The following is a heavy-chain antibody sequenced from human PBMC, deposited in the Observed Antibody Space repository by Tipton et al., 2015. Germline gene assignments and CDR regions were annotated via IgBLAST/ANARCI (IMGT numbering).Heavy chain of an antibody. D-gene: IGHD2-2*03. CDR3: ARQTYGYCTSSNCYDGAFDI. CDR2: IYYSGST. CDR1: GGSFSDYY. Sequence: TLSLTCTVSGGSFSDYYWSWIRQSPGEGLEWIGYIYYSGSTNYNPSLRSRVAMSMDTSKIQFSLKLNSVTAADTAVYYCARQTYGYCTSSNCYDGAFDIWGQGTVVTVSP. V-gene: IGHV4-59*01. J-gene: IGHJ3*02.